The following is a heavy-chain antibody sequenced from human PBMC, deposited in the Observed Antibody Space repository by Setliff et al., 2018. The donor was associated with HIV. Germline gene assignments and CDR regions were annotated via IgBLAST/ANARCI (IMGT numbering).Heavy chain of an antibody. CDR1: GGTFSSYG. CDR2: VIPLFGTE. J-gene: IGHJ6*02. CDR3: ARPAVLISTDYYYYMDV. D-gene: IGHD6-19*01. Sequence: GASVMVSCKSSGGTFSSYGVTWVRQAPGQGLEWMGGVIPLFGTEKVAQKFQGRVTITADESTNTAYMELSSLRSEDTAIYYCARPAVLISTDYYYYMDVWGQGTTVTVSS. V-gene: IGHV1-69*13.